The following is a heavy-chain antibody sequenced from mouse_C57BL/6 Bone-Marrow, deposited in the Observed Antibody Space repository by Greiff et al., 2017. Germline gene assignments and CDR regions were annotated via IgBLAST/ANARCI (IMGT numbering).Heavy chain of an antibody. J-gene: IGHJ3*01. CDR1: GYTFTDYY. CDR2: IYPGSGNT. CDR3: ARSPHITTFAY. Sequence: QVQLQQSGAELVRPGASVKLSCKASGYTFTDYYINWVKQRPGQGLEWIARIYPGSGNTYYNEKFKGKATLTAEKSSSTAYMQRSSLTSEDSAVYFCARSPHITTFAYWGQGTLVTVSA. V-gene: IGHV1-76*01. D-gene: IGHD1-1*01.